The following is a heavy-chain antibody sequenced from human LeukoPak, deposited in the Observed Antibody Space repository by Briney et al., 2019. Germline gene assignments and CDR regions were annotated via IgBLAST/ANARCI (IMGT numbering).Heavy chain of an antibody. CDR1: GYTFTVYY. D-gene: IGHD5-18*01. CDR2: INPNSGGT. Sequence: GASVTVSFKASGYTFTVYYMHWVRQAPGQGGEWVGWINPNSGGTNYTQKFQGRGTITRDTTISTAYMELSRLRSDDTAVYYCARDFRAAMVSDWFYPWGQGTLVTVSS. CDR3: ARDFRAAMVSDWFYP. J-gene: IGHJ5*02. V-gene: IGHV1-2*02.